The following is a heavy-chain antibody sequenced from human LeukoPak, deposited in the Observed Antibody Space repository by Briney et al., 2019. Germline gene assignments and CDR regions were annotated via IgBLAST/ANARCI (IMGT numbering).Heavy chain of an antibody. Sequence: ASVKVSCKASGYTFTSYGISWVRQAPGQGLEWMGWISAYNGNTNYAQKLQGRVTMTTDTSTSTAYMELRSLRSDDTAVYCCARGYAASCSSTTCPYFDYWGQGTLVTVSS. D-gene: IGHD2-2*01. V-gene: IGHV1-18*01. CDR3: ARGYAASCSSTTCPYFDY. J-gene: IGHJ4*02. CDR1: GYTFTSYG. CDR2: ISAYNGNT.